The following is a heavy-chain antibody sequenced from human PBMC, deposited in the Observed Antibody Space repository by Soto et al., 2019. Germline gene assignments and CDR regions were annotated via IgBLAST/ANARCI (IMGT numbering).Heavy chain of an antibody. V-gene: IGHV1-58*02. CDR1: GFTFTYSA. Sequence: QIEVVQSGPEVRKPGTSVKVSCRTSGFTFTYSAIQWVRQARGQSLEWIGWIGVGCGTTNCAPKFQERVSVTWDMSTSTSYMEMGSRRSEHTAVYYCEAEYYFGVRNPEGRSDWCLVGLDSVSS. J-gene: IGHJ4*02. D-gene: IGHD3-10*01. CDR3: EAEYYFGVRNPEGRSD. CDR2: IGVGCGTT.